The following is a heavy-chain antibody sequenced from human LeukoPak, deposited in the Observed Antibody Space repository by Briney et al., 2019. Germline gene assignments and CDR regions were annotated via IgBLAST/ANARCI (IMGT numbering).Heavy chain of an antibody. D-gene: IGHD3-10*01. CDR3: ACSGISPYYFDY. CDR2: VYRTGST. CDR1: GYSISSDYY. Sequence: SETLSLTCTVSGYSISSDYYWGWIRQPPGKGLEWIGNVYRTGSTYYNPSLTSRVTISVDKSKNQFSLKLSSVTAADTAVYYCACSGISPYYFDYWGQGTLVTVSS. J-gene: IGHJ4*02. V-gene: IGHV4-38-2*02.